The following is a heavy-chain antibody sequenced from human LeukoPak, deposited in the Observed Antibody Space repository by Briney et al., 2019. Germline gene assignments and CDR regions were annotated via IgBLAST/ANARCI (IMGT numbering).Heavy chain of an antibody. D-gene: IGHD3-22*01. CDR1: GFTFSSYW. Sequence: PGGSLRLSCAASGFTFSSYWKHWVRHAPGKGLVWVSRIKGDGNTNYADSVKGRLTISRDNAKNTVSLQMNSLRAEDTGVYYCARAPSEIGGYYPEYFRHWGQGTLVTVSS. V-gene: IGHV3-74*01. J-gene: IGHJ1*01. CDR2: IKGDGNT. CDR3: ARAPSEIGGYYPEYFRH.